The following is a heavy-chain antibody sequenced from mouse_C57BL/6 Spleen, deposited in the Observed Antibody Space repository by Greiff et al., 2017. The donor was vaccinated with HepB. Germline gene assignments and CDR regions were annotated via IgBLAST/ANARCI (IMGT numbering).Heavy chain of an antibody. Sequence: QVHVKQPGAELVRPGSSVKLSCKASGYTFTSYWMHWVKQRPIQGLEWIGNIDPSDSETHYNQKFKDKATLTVDKSSSTAYMQLSSLTSEDSAVYYCARKRGYYFDYWGQGTTLTVSS. J-gene: IGHJ2*01. CDR2: IDPSDSET. CDR3: ARKRGYYFDY. CDR1: GYTFTSYW. V-gene: IGHV1-52*01.